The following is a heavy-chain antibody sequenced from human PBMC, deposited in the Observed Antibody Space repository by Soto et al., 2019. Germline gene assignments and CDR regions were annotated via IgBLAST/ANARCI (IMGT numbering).Heavy chain of an antibody. V-gene: IGHV1-69*01. CDR2: IIPIFGTA. Sequence: QVQLVQSGAEVKKPGSSVKVSCKASGGTFSSYAISWVRQAPGQGLVWKGGIIPIFGTANYAQKFQGRVTITADESTSTAYMELSSLRSEDTAVYYCACWNDGPFDDGDGDYWGQGTLVTVSS. D-gene: IGHD1-1*01. CDR1: GGTFSSYA. CDR3: ACWNDGPFDDGDGDY. J-gene: IGHJ4*02.